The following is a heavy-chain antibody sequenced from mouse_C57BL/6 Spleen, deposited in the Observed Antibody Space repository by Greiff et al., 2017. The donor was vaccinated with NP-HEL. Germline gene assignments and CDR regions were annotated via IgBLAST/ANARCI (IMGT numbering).Heavy chain of an antibody. CDR2: IWTGGGT. CDR1: GFSLTSYA. D-gene: IGHD1-1*01. V-gene: IGHV2-9-1*01. CDR3: ARNYYGSSGDWYFDV. Sequence: VKLEESGPGLVAPSQSLSITCTVSGFSLTSYAISWVRQPPGKGLEWLGVIWTGGGTNYNSALKSRLSISKDNSKSQVFLKMNSLQTDDTARYYCARNYYGSSGDWYFDVWGTGTTVTVSS. J-gene: IGHJ1*03.